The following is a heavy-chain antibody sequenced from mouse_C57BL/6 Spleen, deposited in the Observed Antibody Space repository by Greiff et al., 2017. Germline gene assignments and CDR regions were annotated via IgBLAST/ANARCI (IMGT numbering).Heavy chain of an antibody. D-gene: IGHD1-1*01. CDR3: TRDQDYGYAMDY. J-gene: IGHJ4*01. V-gene: IGHV5-9-1*02. CDR1: GFTFSSYA. CDR2: ISSCGDYI. Sequence: EVKLMESGEGLVKPGGSLKLSCAASGFTFSSYALSWVRQTPEKRLEWVAYISSCGDYIYYADTVKGRFTISRDNARNTLYLQMSSLKSEDTAMYYCTRDQDYGYAMDYWGQGTSVTVSS.